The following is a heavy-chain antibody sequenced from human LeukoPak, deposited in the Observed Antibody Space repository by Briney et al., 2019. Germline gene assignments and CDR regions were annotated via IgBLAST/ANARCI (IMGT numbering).Heavy chain of an antibody. CDR3: ARDRALQRTMVGAPRDYYYMDV. D-gene: IGHD4/OR15-4a*01. CDR1: SGSISSYY. CDR2: IYYSGST. Sequence: SETLSLTCTVSSGSISSYYWSWIRQPPGKGLEWIGYIYYSGSTNYNPSLKSRVTISVDTSKNQFSLKLSSVTAADTAVYYCARDRALQRTMVGAPRDYYYMDVWGKGTTVTVSS. V-gene: IGHV4-59*01. J-gene: IGHJ6*03.